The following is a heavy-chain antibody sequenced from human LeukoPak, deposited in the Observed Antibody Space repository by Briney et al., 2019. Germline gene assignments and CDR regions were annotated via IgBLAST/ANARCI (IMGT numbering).Heavy chain of an antibody. Sequence: SETLSLTCTVSGASITTDGYYWSWIRQPPGKGLEWIGYIYPNGATYYNPSLNSRVTMSVDRSKNQFSLKLSSVTAADTAVYYCARGKGHPGSYYYYYMDVWGKGTTVTVSS. V-gene: IGHV4-30-2*01. D-gene: IGHD3-10*01. J-gene: IGHJ6*03. CDR1: GASITTDGYY. CDR2: IYPNGAT. CDR3: ARGKGHPGSYYYYYMDV.